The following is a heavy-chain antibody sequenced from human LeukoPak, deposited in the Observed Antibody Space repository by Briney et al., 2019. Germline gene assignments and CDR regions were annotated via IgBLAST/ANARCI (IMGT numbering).Heavy chain of an antibody. V-gene: IGHV3-23*01. CDR1: GFTFSSYA. D-gene: IGHD5/OR15-5a*01. Sequence: GGPLRLSCAASGFTFSSYAMSWVRQAPGKGLEWVSVFSGSGGSTYYADSVRGRFTISRDYSKNTLYLQMNSLRVEDTAVYYCARDKGDSVYDPFDYWGQGTLVTVSS. CDR3: ARDKGDSVYDPFDY. J-gene: IGHJ4*02. CDR2: FSGSGGST.